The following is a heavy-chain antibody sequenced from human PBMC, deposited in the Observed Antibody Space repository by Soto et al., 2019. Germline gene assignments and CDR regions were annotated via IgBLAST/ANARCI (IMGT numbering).Heavy chain of an antibody. V-gene: IGHV1-3*01. CDR2: INAGNGNT. Sequence: GASVKVSCKASGYTFTSYAMHWVRQAPGQRLEWMGWINAGNGNTKYSQKFQGRVTITRDTSASTAYMELSSLRSEDTAVYYCARDLFGGGSCCYNWFDPWGQGTLVTVSS. CDR1: GYTFTSYA. CDR3: ARDLFGGGSCCYNWFDP. D-gene: IGHD2-15*01. J-gene: IGHJ5*02.